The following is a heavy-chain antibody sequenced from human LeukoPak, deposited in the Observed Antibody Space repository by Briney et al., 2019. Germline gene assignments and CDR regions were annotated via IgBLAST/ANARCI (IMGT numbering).Heavy chain of an antibody. Sequence: GGSLRLSCAASGFTFSSYGMHWVRQAPGKGLEWVAVISYDGSNKYYADSVKGRFTISRDNSKNTLYLQMNSLRAEDTAVYYCAKDLGRYSSGWDWGQGTLVTVSS. CDR1: GFTFSSYG. D-gene: IGHD6-19*01. V-gene: IGHV3-30*18. CDR3: AKDLGRYSSGWD. CDR2: ISYDGSNK. J-gene: IGHJ4*02.